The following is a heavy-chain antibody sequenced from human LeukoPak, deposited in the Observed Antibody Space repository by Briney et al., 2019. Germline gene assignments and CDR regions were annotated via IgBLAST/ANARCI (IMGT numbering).Heavy chain of an antibody. Sequence: GGSLRLSCSASGFTFGDFAMTWVRQAPGKGLEWVGFIRSNSYGGTTEYAASVNDRFTILRDDSKSIAYLQMNSLKPEDTAVYYCSKVGDYLGSGTLVNWFDPWGQGTLVTVSS. CDR2: IRSNSYGGTT. V-gene: IGHV3-49*04. CDR1: GFTFGDFA. CDR3: SKVGDYLGSGTLVNWFDP. D-gene: IGHD3-10*01. J-gene: IGHJ5*02.